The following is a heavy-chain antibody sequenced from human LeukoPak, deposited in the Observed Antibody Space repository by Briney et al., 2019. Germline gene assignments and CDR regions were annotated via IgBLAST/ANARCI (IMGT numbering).Heavy chain of an antibody. Sequence: SETLSLTCTVSGGSITGYYWSWIRQTPGRGLEWVGEIHYTGATSYNPSLKSRATISTDTSKNQFSLRLSSVTAADTAVYYCARGNILTGYCFDFWGQGALVTVSS. CDR2: IHYTGAT. CDR3: ARGNILTGYCFDF. V-gene: IGHV4-34*01. CDR1: GGSITGYY. J-gene: IGHJ4*02. D-gene: IGHD3-9*01.